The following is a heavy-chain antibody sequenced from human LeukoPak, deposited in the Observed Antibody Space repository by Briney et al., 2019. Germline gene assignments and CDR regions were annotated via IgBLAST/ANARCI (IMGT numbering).Heavy chain of an antibody. CDR2: ISSTSSYT. CDR1: GFTFSDYY. Sequence: GGSLRLSCAASGFTFSDYYMSWIRQAPGKGLEWVSYISSTSSYTNYADSVKGRFTISRDNAKNSLHLQMNSLRAEDTAVYYCARSYGWLPGGMWGQGPLVTVCS. D-gene: IGHD5-12*01. CDR3: ARSYGWLPGGM. V-gene: IGHV3-11*03. J-gene: IGHJ4*02.